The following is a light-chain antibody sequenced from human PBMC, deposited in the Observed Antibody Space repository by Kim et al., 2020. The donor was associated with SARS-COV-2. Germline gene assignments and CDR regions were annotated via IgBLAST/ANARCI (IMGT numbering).Light chain of an antibody. CDR2: RAS. CDR1: QSVSSD. V-gene: IGKV3-15*01. J-gene: IGKJ2*01. Sequence: EIVMTQSPATLSVSPGERATLSCRASQSVSSDLAWYQQRPGQPPRLLIYRASTRATGVPARFSGSGSGTEFTLTISSLQSEDFAVYYCQQYNDWPPLYTCGQGT. CDR3: QQYNDWPPLYT.